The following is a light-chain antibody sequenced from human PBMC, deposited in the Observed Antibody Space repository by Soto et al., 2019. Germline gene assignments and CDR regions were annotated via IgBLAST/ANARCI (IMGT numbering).Light chain of an antibody. CDR3: QQCRNWPLT. CDR1: QNVYNN. Sequence: ELVMRQSPAILSVSPGEGATLSCKASQNVYNNLAWYQQRPGQPPRLLIYDASTRATGISARFSGSGYGTEFTLTISSLQSEDFAVYFCQQCRNWPLTFGGGTKVDIK. J-gene: IGKJ4*01. V-gene: IGKV3-15*01. CDR2: DAS.